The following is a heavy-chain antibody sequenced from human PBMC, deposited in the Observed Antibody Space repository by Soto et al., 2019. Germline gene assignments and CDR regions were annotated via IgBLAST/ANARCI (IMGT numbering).Heavy chain of an antibody. CDR1: GGSIRSYY. D-gene: IGHD2-15*01. CDR2: FYHSGNS. Sequence: SETLSLTCSVSGGSIRSYYWSWIRQSPEKGLEWIGYFYHSGNSNYNPSLKSRVTISIDTSKSQFSLSLDSVTAADTAVYFCARAHAPTLPFDYWGLGTLVTVSS. V-gene: IGHV4-59*01. CDR3: ARAHAPTLPFDY. J-gene: IGHJ4*01.